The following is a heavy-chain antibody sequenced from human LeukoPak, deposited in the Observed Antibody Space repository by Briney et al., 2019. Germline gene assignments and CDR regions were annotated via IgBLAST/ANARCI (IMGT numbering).Heavy chain of an antibody. V-gene: IGHV3-7*01. J-gene: IGHJ4*02. D-gene: IGHD4-23*01. CDR1: GFTFRTYW. Sequence: GGSLRLSCAASGFTFRTYWMTWVRQAPGKGLEWVANIELDGSEKHYVDSLEGRFTISRDNARNSLYLQMNSLRAEDTAVYYCARAVYGGNSDFGYWGQGTLVTVSS. CDR2: IELDGSEK. CDR3: ARAVYGGNSDFGY.